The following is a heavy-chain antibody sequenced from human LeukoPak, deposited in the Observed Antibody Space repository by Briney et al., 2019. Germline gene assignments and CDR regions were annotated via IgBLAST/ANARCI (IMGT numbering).Heavy chain of an antibody. Sequence: SGTLSLTCTVSGGSTSNYYWSWIRQPPGKGLELIGFIYYSGSPNYNPSLKSRVTISVDSSKNQFSLRLSSVTPADTAVYYCARGGYIYGPAYYYYTDVWGKGATVTVSS. V-gene: IGHV4-59*01. CDR1: GGSTSNYY. CDR3: ARGGYIYGPAYYYYTDV. CDR2: IYYSGSP. D-gene: IGHD5-18*01. J-gene: IGHJ6*03.